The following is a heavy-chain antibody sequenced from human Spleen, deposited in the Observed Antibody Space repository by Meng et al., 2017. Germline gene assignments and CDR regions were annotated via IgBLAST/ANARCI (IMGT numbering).Heavy chain of an antibody. CDR1: GFIFSNYW. D-gene: IGHD1-1*01. CDR3: ARPYDHAFDI. Sequence: GESLKISCAASGFIFSNYWVHWVRQAPGKGLVWVSRINSDGRSTIYADSVKGRFTISRDNAKNTLYLQMNSLRSEDTAVYYCARPYDHAFDIWGQGTMVTVSS. CDR2: INSDGRST. V-gene: IGHV3-74*01. J-gene: IGHJ3*02.